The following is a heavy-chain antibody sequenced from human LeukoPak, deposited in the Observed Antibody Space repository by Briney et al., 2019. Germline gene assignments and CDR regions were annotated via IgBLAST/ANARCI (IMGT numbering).Heavy chain of an antibody. CDR2: IYSSGST. J-gene: IGHJ4*02. CDR1: GGSIRGYY. D-gene: IGHD1-26*01. V-gene: IGHV4-59*01. CDR3: ARGALGSYYNFDY. Sequence: SETLSLTCNVSGGSIRGYYWSWIRQPPGKGLEWIGYIYSSGSTNYNPSLKSRVTISVDTSKNQFSLKLSSVTAADTAVYYCARGALGSYYNFDYWGQGTLVTVSS.